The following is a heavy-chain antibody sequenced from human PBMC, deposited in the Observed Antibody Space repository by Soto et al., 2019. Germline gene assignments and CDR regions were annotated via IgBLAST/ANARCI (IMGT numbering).Heavy chain of an antibody. CDR1: GGSISSYY. Sequence: QVQLQESGPGLVKPSETLSLTCTVSGGSISSYYWSWIRQPPGKGLEWIGYIYYSGSTNYNPSLKSRVTISVDTSKNQFSLKLSSVTAADTAVYYCARLSVRYYADAFDIWGQGTMVTVSS. V-gene: IGHV4-59*08. J-gene: IGHJ3*02. CDR3: ARLSVRYYADAFDI. D-gene: IGHD3-3*01. CDR2: IYYSGST.